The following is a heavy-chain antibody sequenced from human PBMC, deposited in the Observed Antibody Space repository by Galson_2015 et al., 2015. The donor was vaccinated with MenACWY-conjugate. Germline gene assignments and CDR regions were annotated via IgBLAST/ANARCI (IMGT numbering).Heavy chain of an antibody. CDR3: ARDQEGTGWSYFDY. V-gene: IGHV3-33*01. J-gene: IGHJ4*02. CDR2: IWYDGSNQ. CDR1: GFSFSNYG. D-gene: IGHD6-19*01. Sequence: SLRLSCAASGFSFSNYGTHWVRQAPGKGLEWVAVIWYDGSNQYYADSVKGRFTISRDNSKNTLYLQMNSLRAEDTAVYFCARDQEGTGWSYFDYWGQGTLFTVSS.